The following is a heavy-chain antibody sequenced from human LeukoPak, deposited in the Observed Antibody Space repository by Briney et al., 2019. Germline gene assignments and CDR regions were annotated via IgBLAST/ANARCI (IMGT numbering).Heavy chain of an antibody. Sequence: GGSLRLSCAASGFTFSSYAMPWVRQAPGKGLEYVSAISSNGGSTYYANSVKGRFTISRDNSKNTLYLQMGSLRAEDMAVYYCARDKGAWELPGGFDYWGQGTLVTVSS. CDR1: GFTFSSYA. CDR3: ARDKGAWELPGGFDY. CDR2: ISSNGGST. D-gene: IGHD1-26*01. J-gene: IGHJ4*02. V-gene: IGHV3-64*01.